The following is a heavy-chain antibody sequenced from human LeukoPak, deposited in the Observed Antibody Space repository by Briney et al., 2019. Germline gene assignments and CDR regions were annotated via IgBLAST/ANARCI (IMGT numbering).Heavy chain of an antibody. CDR2: IYTSGST. CDR1: GGSISSSSYY. V-gene: IGHV4-61*02. J-gene: IGHJ4*02. Sequence: PSETLSLTCTVSGGSISSSSYYWSWIRQPAGKGLEWIGRIYTSGSTNYNPSLKSRVTMSVDTSKNQFSLKLSSVTAADTAVYYCASAYYGDYEEIFDYWGQGTLVTVSS. CDR3: ASAYYGDYEEIFDY. D-gene: IGHD4-17*01.